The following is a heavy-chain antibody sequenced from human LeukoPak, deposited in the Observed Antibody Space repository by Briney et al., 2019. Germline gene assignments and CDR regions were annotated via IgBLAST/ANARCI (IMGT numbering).Heavy chain of an antibody. Sequence: SETLSLTCTVSGGSIGSYYWSWIRQPPGKGLEWIGYIYYSGSTNYNPSLKSRVTISVDTSKNQFSLKLSSVTAADTAVYYCARPGSSSYWYFDLWGRGTLVTVSS. V-gene: IGHV4-59*08. CDR1: GGSIGSYY. D-gene: IGHD6-6*01. CDR3: ARPGSSSYWYFDL. CDR2: IYYSGST. J-gene: IGHJ2*01.